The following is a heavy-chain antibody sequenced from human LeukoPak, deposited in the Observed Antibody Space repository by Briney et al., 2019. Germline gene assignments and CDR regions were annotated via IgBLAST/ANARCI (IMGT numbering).Heavy chain of an antibody. CDR3: AKVLQDYGNWYFDL. CDR2: ISGSGGST. V-gene: IGHV3-23*01. Sequence: PGGSLRLSCAASGFTFSSYGMTWVRQAPGKELEWVSAISGSGGSTYYADSVKGRFTISRDNSKNTLYLQMNSLRAEDTAVYYCAKVLQDYGNWYFDLWGRGTLVTVSS. CDR1: GFTFSSYG. D-gene: IGHD4-17*01. J-gene: IGHJ2*01.